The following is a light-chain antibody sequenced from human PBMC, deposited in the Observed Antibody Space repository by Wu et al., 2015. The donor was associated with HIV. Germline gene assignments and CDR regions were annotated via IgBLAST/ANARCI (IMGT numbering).Light chain of an antibody. J-gene: IGKJ1*01. CDR2: KTS. V-gene: IGKV1-5*03. CDR1: QNIYTW. Sequence: DIQMTQSPSTLSAFVGDRVTITCRASQNIYTWLAWYQQKPGKAPKLLIYKTSTLESGVPSRFSGSGSGTEFTLTISSLQPDDFATYYCQQHNTYSRTFGQGTKVEIK. CDR3: QQHNTYSRT.